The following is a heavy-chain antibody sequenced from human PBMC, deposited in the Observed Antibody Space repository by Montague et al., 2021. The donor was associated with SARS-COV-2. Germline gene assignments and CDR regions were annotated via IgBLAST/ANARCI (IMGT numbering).Heavy chain of an antibody. CDR3: AREDAVDWYFDL. CDR2: IYYSGTT. V-gene: IGHV4-39*02. Sequence: SETLSLTCTVSGGSISSSSYYWGWIRQPPGKGPEWIGGIYYSGTTFYNPSLRSRVTMSVGTSKNQFSLRLSSVTAADTAVFYCAREDAVDWYFDLWGRGTLVTVSS. J-gene: IGHJ2*01. CDR1: GGSISSSSYY. D-gene: IGHD2-15*01.